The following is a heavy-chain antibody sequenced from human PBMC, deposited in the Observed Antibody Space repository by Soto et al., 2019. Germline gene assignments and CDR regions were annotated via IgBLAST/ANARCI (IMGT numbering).Heavy chain of an antibody. CDR1: GGSISSGGYY. Sequence: TLSLTCTVSGGSISSGGYYWSWIRQHPGKGLEWIGYIYYSGSTYYNPSLKSRVTISVDTSKNQFSLKLSSVTAADTAVYYCARDRVTTAFDIWGQGTMVTVSS. V-gene: IGHV4-31*03. J-gene: IGHJ3*02. D-gene: IGHD4-17*01. CDR3: ARDRVTTAFDI. CDR2: IYYSGST.